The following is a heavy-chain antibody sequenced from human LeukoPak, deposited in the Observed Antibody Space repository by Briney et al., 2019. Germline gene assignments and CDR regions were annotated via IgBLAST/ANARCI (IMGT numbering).Heavy chain of an antibody. CDR1: GCSFNCFL. Sequence: SETLSLTCTVSGCSFNCFLWHWIRQPPGQGLEWLADVYNGGSTHYNPAPGAGRAITVDTDTNHVSLRLTSVTGADRGVYFCARGSNWGFQWGPGTLDTVSS. CDR3: ARGSNWGFQ. J-gene: IGHJ4*02. D-gene: IGHD7-27*01. CDR2: VYNGGST. V-gene: IGHV4-34*01.